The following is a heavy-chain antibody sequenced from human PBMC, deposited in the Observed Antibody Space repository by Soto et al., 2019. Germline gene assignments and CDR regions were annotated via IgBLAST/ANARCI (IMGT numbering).Heavy chain of an antibody. V-gene: IGHV3-23*01. J-gene: IGHJ4*02. Sequence: GGSLRLSCAASGFTFSSYAMSWVRQAPGKGLEWVSAISGSGSNKYYADSVKGRFTISRDNSKNTLYLQMNSLRAEDTAVYYCARGQSGYSSGWSPHDYWGQGTLVTVSS. D-gene: IGHD6-19*01. CDR1: GFTFSSYA. CDR2: ISGSGSNK. CDR3: ARGQSGYSSGWSPHDY.